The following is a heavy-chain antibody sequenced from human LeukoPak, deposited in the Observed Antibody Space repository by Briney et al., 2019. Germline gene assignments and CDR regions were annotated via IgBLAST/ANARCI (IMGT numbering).Heavy chain of an antibody. V-gene: IGHV4-30-4*08. CDR1: GGSIRSGVYY. CDR3: ARENAEWLIDY. J-gene: IGHJ4*02. CDR2: IYYSGST. D-gene: IGHD3-3*01. Sequence: SQTLSLTCSVSGGSIRSGVYYWSWIRQPPGKGLEWIGYIYYSGSTYYNPSLKSRVTISVDTSKNQFSLKLSSVTAADTAVYYCARENAEWLIDYWGQGALVTVSS.